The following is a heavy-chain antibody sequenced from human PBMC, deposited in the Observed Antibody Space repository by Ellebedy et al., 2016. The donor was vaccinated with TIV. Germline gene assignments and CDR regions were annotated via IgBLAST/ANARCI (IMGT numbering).Heavy chain of an antibody. D-gene: IGHD6-13*01. V-gene: IGHV4-59*01. J-gene: IGHJ4*02. CDR3: ARASGYSSSYLYY. CDR1: GGSINNYY. Sequence: SETLSLTCTVSGGSINNYYWSWIRQPPGKGLEWIGYIYYSGSTNYNPSLQSRATMSVDTSKNQFSLKLNSVTAADTAVYYCARASGYSSSYLYYWGQGTLVTVSS. CDR2: IYYSGST.